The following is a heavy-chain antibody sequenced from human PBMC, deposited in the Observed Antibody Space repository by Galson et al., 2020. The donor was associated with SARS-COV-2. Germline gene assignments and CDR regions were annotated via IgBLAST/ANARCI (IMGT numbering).Heavy chain of an antibody. V-gene: IGHV3-21*01. CDR2: ISSSSSYI. D-gene: IGHD3-16*01. CDR1: GFTFSSYS. Sequence: GESLKISCAASGFTFSSYSMNWVRQAPGKGLEWVSSISSSSSYIYYADSVKGRFTISRDNAKNSLYLQMNSLRADDTAVYYCARHMGEFDYWGQGTLVTVSS. J-gene: IGHJ4*02. CDR3: ARHMGEFDY.